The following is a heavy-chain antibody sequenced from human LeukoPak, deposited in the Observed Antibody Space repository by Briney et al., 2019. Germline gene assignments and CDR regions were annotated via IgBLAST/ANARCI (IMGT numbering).Heavy chain of an antibody. CDR2: ISAYNGNT. Sequence: ASVKVSCKASGYTFTSYGISWVRQAPGQGLEWMGWISAYNGNTNYAQKLQGRVTMTTDTSTSTAYMELRSLRSDDTAVYYCARDYPPWVTQVSYYYYGMDVWGQGTTVTVSS. CDR3: ARDYPPWVTQVSYYYYGMDV. D-gene: IGHD5-18*01. CDR1: GYTFTSYG. J-gene: IGHJ6*02. V-gene: IGHV1-18*01.